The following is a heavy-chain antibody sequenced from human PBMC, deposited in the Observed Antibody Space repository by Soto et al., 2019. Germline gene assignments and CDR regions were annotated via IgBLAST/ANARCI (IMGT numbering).Heavy chain of an antibody. CDR2: IISIFGTA. V-gene: IGHV1-69*13. J-gene: IGHJ6*02. Sequence: SVKVSCKASGGTFSSYAISWVRQAPGQGLEWMGGIISIFGTANYAQKFQGRVTITADESTSTAYMELSSLRSEDTAVYYCARVEYSYGSAFMFYYYYGMDVWGQGTTVTVSS. CDR1: GGTFSSYA. D-gene: IGHD5-18*01. CDR3: ARVEYSYGSAFMFYYYYGMDV.